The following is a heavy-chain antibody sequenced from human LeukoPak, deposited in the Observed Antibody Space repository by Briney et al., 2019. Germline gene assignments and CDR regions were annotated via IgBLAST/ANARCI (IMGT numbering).Heavy chain of an antibody. CDR1: GFTFSSYS. D-gene: IGHD2-15*01. J-gene: IGHJ4*02. V-gene: IGHV3-21*01. CDR2: ISSSSNYI. Sequence: GGSLRLSCAASGFTFSSYSMNWVRQAPGKGLEWVSSISSSSNYIYYADSVKGRFTISRDNAKNSLYLQMNSLRAEDTAVYYCARDWYCSGGSCYSFDYWGQGTLVTVSS. CDR3: ARDWYCSGGSCYSFDY.